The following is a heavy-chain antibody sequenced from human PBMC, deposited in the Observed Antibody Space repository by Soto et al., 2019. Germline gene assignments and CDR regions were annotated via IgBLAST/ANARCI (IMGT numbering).Heavy chain of an antibody. D-gene: IGHD2-2*01. CDR3: ARGRRGIVVVPAAMSDYYYYYMDV. CDR2: MNPNSGNT. Sequence: QVQLVQSGAEVKKPGASVKVSGKASGYTFTSYDINWVRQATGQGLEWMGWMNPNSGNTGYAQKFQGRVTMTRNTSISTAYMELSSLRSEDTAVYYCARGRRGIVVVPAAMSDYYYYYMDVWGKGTTVTVSS. CDR1: GYTFTSYD. J-gene: IGHJ6*03. V-gene: IGHV1-8*01.